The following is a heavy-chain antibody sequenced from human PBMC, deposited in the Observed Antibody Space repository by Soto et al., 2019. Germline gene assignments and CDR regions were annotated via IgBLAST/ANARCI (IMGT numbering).Heavy chain of an antibody. J-gene: IGHJ5*02. D-gene: IGHD3-9*01. CDR1: GGSFSGYY. CDR3: ARGLTELRYFDWLLFVDWFDP. V-gene: IGHV4-34*01. Sequence: SETLSLTCAVYGGSFSGYYWSWIRQPPGKGLEWIGEINHSGSTNYNPSLKSRVTISVDTSKNQFSLKLSSVTAADTAVYYCARGLTELRYFDWLLFVDWFDPWGQGTLVT. CDR2: INHSGST.